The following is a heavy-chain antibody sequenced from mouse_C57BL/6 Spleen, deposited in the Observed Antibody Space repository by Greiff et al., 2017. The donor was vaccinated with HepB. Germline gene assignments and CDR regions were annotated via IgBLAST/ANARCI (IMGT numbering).Heavy chain of an antibody. V-gene: IGHV1-15*01. Sequence: QVQLKESGAELVRPGASVTLSCKASGYTFTDYEMHWVKQTPVHGLEWIGAIDPETGGTAYNQKFKGKAILTADKSSSTAYMELRSLTSEDSAVYYCTRGGLYYYGSSYGGYFDYWGQGTTLTVSS. CDR2: IDPETGGT. J-gene: IGHJ2*01. CDR1: GYTFTDYE. CDR3: TRGGLYYYGSSYGGYFDY. D-gene: IGHD1-1*01.